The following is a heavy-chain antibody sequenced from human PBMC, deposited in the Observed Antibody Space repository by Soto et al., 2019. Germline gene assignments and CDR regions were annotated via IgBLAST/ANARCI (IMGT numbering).Heavy chain of an antibody. J-gene: IGHJ5*02. V-gene: IGHV4-59*01. CDR1: GGSITNYY. D-gene: IGHD2-15*01. CDR2: IYHTGTT. Sequence: QVQLQESGPGLVKPSETLSLTCTVSGGSITNYYWSWIRQAPGKGLEWVGYIYHTGTTTYNPSLKSRVAMSVDTSKKQVSLKVSSVTAVDTAVYYCAREYSRWFDPWGQGTLVIVSS. CDR3: AREYSRWFDP.